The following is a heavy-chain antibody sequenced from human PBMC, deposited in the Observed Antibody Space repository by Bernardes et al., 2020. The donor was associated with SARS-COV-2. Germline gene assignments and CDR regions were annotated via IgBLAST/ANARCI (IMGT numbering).Heavy chain of an antibody. J-gene: IGHJ4*02. CDR2: ISSSGGYT. CDR3: AKGVVSGDYYFDY. D-gene: IGHD6-19*01. Sequence: GGSLRLSCAASGFTFSSYAMSWVRQAPGKGLEWVSVISSSGGYTHNADSVKGRFTISRDNSKNTLYLEMNSLRAEDTAVYYCAKGVVSGDYYFDYWGQGTLVTVSS. CDR1: GFTFSSYA. V-gene: IGHV3-23*01.